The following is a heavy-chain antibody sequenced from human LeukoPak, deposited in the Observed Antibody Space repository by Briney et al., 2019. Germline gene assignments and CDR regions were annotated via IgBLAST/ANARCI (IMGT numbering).Heavy chain of an antibody. CDR3: ARGGYDSSGYPLEY. V-gene: IGHV3-33*01. Sequence: GGSMRLSCAASGFTFSSYGMHWVRQAPGRGLEWVAVIWYDGSNKNYADSVKGRFTISRDNSKNTLYLQMNSLRAEDTAVYYCARGGYDSSGYPLEYWGQGTLVTLSS. CDR2: IWYDGSNK. CDR1: GFTFSSYG. J-gene: IGHJ4*02. D-gene: IGHD3-22*01.